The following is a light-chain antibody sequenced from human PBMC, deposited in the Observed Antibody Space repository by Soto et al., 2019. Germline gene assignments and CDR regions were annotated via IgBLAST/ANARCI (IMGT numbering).Light chain of an antibody. CDR2: GAS. V-gene: IGKV3-15*01. J-gene: IGKJ1*01. CDR1: QSVSSI. Sequence: EIVMTQSPATLSVSPGERATLSCRASQSVSSILAWYQQKPGQAPRLLIYGASTRATGIPARFSGSGSGTEFTLTISSLQSEDFAVYYCQQYNNWPGPFGQGTKVEIK. CDR3: QQYNNWPGP.